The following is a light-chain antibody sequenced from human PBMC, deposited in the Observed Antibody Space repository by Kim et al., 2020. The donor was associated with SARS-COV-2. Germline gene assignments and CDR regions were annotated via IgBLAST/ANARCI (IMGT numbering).Light chain of an antibody. Sequence: DIQMTQSPSALSACIGDRVTITCRASQAISSYVAWYQHKPGQVPKLLISASSTLQSGVPSRFSGSGSGTDFTLTINSLQPEDVASYYCQKYNDAPMTFGQGTRLEIK. CDR1: QAISSY. V-gene: IGKV1-27*01. J-gene: IGKJ5*01. CDR2: ASS. CDR3: QKYNDAPMT.